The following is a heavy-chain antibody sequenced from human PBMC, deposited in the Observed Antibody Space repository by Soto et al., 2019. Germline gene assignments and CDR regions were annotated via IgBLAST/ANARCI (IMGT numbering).Heavy chain of an antibody. D-gene: IGHD3-9*01. V-gene: IGHV2-26*01. CDR3: ARIRGDYDMLTGYERLNWLDP. Sequence: QVTLKESGPVLVKPTETLTLTCTVSGFSLSSSGMGVSWIRQPPGKALEWIAHIFSTNDKSYSTSLKSRLTISKDTSKGQVVLTMTNMDPVDTGTYFCARIRGDYDMLTGYERLNWLDPWGQGTQVTVSS. CDR1: GFSLSSSGMG. J-gene: IGHJ5*02. CDR2: IFSTNDK.